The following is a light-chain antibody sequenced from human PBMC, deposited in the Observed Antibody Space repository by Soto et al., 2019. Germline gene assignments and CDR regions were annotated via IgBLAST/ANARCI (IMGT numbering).Light chain of an antibody. V-gene: IGKV3-11*01. CDR1: ESVSFY. J-gene: IGKJ1*01. CDR3: QQRNNWPPWT. CDR2: DAS. Sequence: EVMLTQSPATLSLSPGERATLFCRASESVSFYLAWYQHKPGQAPRLLIYDASTRATGVPGRFSGSGSGTDFTLTISNLEPEDFAVYYCQQRNNWPPWTFGQGTKVELK.